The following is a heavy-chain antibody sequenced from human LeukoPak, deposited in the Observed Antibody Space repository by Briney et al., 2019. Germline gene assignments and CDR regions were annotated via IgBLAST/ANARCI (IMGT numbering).Heavy chain of an antibody. CDR1: GFTFSSYG. D-gene: IGHD1-26*01. CDR2: ISYDGSNK. CDR3: ARSGGATGLSHFDY. Sequence: GSLRLSCAASGFTFSSYGMHWVRQAPGKGLEWVAVISYDGSNKFYTGSVKGRFTISRDNSKNTLYLQMNSLRPEDTAVYYCARSGGATGLSHFDYWGQGTLVTVSS. V-gene: IGHV3-30*03. J-gene: IGHJ4*02.